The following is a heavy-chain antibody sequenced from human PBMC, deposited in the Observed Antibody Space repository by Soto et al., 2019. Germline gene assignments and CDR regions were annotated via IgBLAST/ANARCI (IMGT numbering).Heavy chain of an antibody. V-gene: IGHV3-23*01. J-gene: IGHJ4*02. D-gene: IGHD3-16*01. CDR3: ARSLGPSRHFVDH. CDR1: GFTISNYA. Sequence: EVQLLDSGGHLVQPGGSLRLSCAASGFTISNYAMSWVRQAPGKGLEWVSTLSDRTYYTDSVRGRFTIYRDTSENTLYLQMNSLGVEDTAVYYCARSLGPSRHFVDHWGQGTLVNVSS. CDR2: LSDRT.